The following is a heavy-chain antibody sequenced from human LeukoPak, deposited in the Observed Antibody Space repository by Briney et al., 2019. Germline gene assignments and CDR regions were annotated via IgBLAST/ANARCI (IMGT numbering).Heavy chain of an antibody. CDR3: ARVGIKYYDSSGYYYDAFDI. CDR1: GYTFTGYY. D-gene: IGHD3-22*01. Sequence: ASVKVSCKASGYTFTGYYMHWVRQAPGQGLEWMGWINPNSGGTNYAQKFQGRVTMTRDTSISTAYMELSRLRSDDTAVYYCARVGIKYYDSSGYYYDAFDIWGQGTMVTVSS. CDR2: INPNSGGT. J-gene: IGHJ3*02. V-gene: IGHV1-2*02.